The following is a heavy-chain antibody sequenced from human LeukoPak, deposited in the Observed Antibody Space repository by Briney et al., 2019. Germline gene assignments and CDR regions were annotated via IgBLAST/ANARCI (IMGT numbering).Heavy chain of an antibody. CDR3: ARERNVYSSSWYNWFDP. V-gene: IGHV4-30-2*01. D-gene: IGHD6-13*01. CDR1: GGSISSGGYS. J-gene: IGHJ5*02. CDR2: IHHSGST. Sequence: SETLSLTCAVSGGSISSGGYSWSWIRQPPGKGLEWIEYIHHSGSTYYNPSLKSRVTISVDRSKNQFSLKLSSVTAADTAVYYCARERNVYSSSWYNWFDPWGQGTLVTVSS.